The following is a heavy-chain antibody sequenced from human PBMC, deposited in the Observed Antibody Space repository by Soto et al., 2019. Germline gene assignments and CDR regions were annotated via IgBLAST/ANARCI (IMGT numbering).Heavy chain of an antibody. CDR1: GFTFSSYG. CDR3: ARSSSSSLGYYYYYMDV. V-gene: IGHV3-33*01. CDR2: IWYDGSNK. J-gene: IGHJ6*03. Sequence: GGSLRLSCAASGFTFSSYGMHWVRQAPGKGLEWVAVIWYDGSNKYYADSVKGRFTISRDNSKNTLYLQMNSLRAEDTAVYYCARSSSSSLGYYYYYMDVWGKGTTVTVSS. D-gene: IGHD6-6*01.